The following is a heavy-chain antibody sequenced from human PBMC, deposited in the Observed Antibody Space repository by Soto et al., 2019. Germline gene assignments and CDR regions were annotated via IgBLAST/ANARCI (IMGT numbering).Heavy chain of an antibody. J-gene: IGHJ6*02. CDR1: GYTFTSYA. D-gene: IGHD3-9*01. Sequence: ASVKVSCKASGYTFTSYAMHWVRQAPGQRLEWMGWINAGNGNTKYSQKFQGRVTITRDTSASTAYMELSSLRSEDTAVYYCARSLLYYDILTGQEPNYYYYGMDVWGQGTTVTVSS. V-gene: IGHV1-3*01. CDR2: INAGNGNT. CDR3: ARSLLYYDILTGQEPNYYYYGMDV.